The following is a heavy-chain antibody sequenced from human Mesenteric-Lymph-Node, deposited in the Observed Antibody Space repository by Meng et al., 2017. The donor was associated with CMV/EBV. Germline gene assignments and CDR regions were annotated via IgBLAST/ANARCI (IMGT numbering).Heavy chain of an antibody. CDR3: ARRAVAAIFGVVIHRYGAFDI. Sequence: ASVKVSCKASGYTFTSYDINRVRQATGQGLEWMGWMNPNSGNTGYAKKFQGRVTMTRNTSISTAYMELSSLRSEDTAVYYCARRAVAAIFGVVIHRYGAFDIWGQGTMVTVSS. V-gene: IGHV1-8*01. CDR2: MNPNSGNT. CDR1: GYTFTSYD. D-gene: IGHD3-3*01. J-gene: IGHJ3*02.